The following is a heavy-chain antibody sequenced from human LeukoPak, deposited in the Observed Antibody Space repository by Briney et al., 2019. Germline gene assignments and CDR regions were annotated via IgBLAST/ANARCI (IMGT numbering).Heavy chain of an antibody. CDR3: AKEKPNWGAPTYFDY. D-gene: IGHD7-27*01. V-gene: IGHV3-21*04. CDR1: GFTFSSYS. Sequence: GGSLRLSCAASGFTFSSYSMNWVRQAPGKGLEWVSSISSSSSYIYYADSVKGRFTISRDNAKNSLYLQMNSLRAEDTAVYYCAKEKPNWGAPTYFDYWGQGTLVTVSS. J-gene: IGHJ4*02. CDR2: ISSSSSYI.